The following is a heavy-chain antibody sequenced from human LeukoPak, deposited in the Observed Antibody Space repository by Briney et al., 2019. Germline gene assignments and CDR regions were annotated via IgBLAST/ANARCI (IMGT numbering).Heavy chain of an antibody. CDR2: ISAYNGNT. CDR3: ASWPFLRFLEWLDLDY. V-gene: IGHV1-18*01. J-gene: IGHJ4*02. Sequence: ASVKVSCKASGYTFTSYGISWVRQAPGQGLEWMGWISAYNGNTNYAQKLQGRVTMTTDTSTSTAYMELRSLRSDDTAVYYCASWPFLRFLEWLDLDYWGQGTLVTVSS. D-gene: IGHD3-3*01. CDR1: GYTFTSYG.